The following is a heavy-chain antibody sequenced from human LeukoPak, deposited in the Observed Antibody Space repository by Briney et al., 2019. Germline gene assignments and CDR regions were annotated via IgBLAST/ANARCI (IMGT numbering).Heavy chain of an antibody. V-gene: IGHV3-23*01. CDR3: ARVGFAEATFAFDI. Sequence: GGSLRLSCAASGFTFSSYAMSWVRQAPGKGLKWVSTINDNGAGTYYADSVKGRSTISRDNSYNTVSLQMNSLRDEDTGVYYCARVGFAEATFAFDIWGQGTLVTVSS. CDR2: INDNGAGT. J-gene: IGHJ3*02. CDR1: GFTFSSYA. D-gene: IGHD3-10*01.